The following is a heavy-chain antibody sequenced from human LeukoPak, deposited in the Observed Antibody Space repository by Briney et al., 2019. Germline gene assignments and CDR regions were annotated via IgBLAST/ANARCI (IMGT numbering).Heavy chain of an antibody. Sequence: GRSLRLSCTASGFTFCEYAMSWFRQAPGKGVEGVGGIRRKAYGGTTEYAASVKGRFTISRDDSKSIAYLQMNSLKTEDTAVYYCTRGTPSPGYSSGWYVPDYWGQGTLVTVSS. CDR2: IRRKAYGGTT. D-gene: IGHD6-19*01. J-gene: IGHJ4*02. CDR3: TRGTPSPGYSSGWYVPDY. V-gene: IGHV3-49*03. CDR1: GFTFCEYA.